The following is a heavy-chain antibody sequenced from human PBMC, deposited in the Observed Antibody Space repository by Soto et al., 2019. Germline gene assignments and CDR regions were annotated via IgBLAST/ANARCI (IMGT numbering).Heavy chain of an antibody. CDR1: GYIFTSYG. J-gene: IGHJ5*02. D-gene: IGHD3-10*01. V-gene: IGHV1-18*01. CDR2: ITAYNGNT. Sequence: QIQLVQSGAEVRKPGASVMVSCKASGYIFTSYGMSWVRQAPGQGLEWMGWITAYNGNTNYAQKVQGRITMTTDISTGTAYMELRSLTSDDTAVYYCARGGVGDISGWFDPWGQGTLVTVSS. CDR3: ARGGVGDISGWFDP.